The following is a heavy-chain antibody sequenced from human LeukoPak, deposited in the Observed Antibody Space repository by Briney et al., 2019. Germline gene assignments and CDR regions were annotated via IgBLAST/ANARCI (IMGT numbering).Heavy chain of an antibody. Sequence: SETLSLTCTVSGYSISSGYYWGWIRQPPGKGLEWIGSIYYSGSTYYNPSLESRVTISVDTSKNQFSLKLNFVTAADTAVYYCARVSYQEGVDYWGQGTLVTVSS. D-gene: IGHD2-2*01. CDR2: IYYSGST. V-gene: IGHV4-38-2*02. J-gene: IGHJ4*02. CDR1: GYSISSGYY. CDR3: ARVSYQEGVDY.